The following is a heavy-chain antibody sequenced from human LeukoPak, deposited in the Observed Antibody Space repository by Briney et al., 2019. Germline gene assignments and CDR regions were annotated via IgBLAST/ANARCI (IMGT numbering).Heavy chain of an antibody. CDR3: ARDLHSSYCIDY. D-gene: IGHD6-19*01. V-gene: IGHV3-53*01. J-gene: IGHJ4*02. CDR2: IYSGGST. Sequence: PGGSLRLSCAASGLTVSSNYMSWVRQAPGKGVEWVSVIYSGGSTYYADSVKGRFTISRDNSKNTVYLQMNSLRAEDTAVYYCARDLHSSYCIDYWGQGTLVTVSS. CDR1: GLTVSSNY.